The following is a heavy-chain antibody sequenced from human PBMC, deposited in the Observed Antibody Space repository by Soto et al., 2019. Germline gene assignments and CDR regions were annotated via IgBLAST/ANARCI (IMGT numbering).Heavy chain of an antibody. J-gene: IGHJ4*02. V-gene: IGHV3-66*01. CDR2: IYSGGST. D-gene: IGHD4-17*01. CDR1: GFTFSSYA. Sequence: PGGSLRLSCAASGFTFSSYAMSWVRQAPGKGLEWVSVIYSGGSTYYVDSVKGRFAISRDNSKNTLYLQMNNLRAEDTAVYYRARAPLYGGNPVWGQGTLVTVSS. CDR3: ARAPLYGGNPV.